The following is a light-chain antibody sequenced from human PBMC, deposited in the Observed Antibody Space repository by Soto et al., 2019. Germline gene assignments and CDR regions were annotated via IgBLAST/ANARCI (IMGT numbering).Light chain of an antibody. CDR3: DSYTSSSRV. CDR1: SSDVGAYNY. V-gene: IGLV2-14*01. J-gene: IGLJ3*02. CDR2: EVT. Sequence: QSALTQPASVSGSRGQSITISCTGTSSDVGAYNYVSWYQQHPGKAPKLIIHEVTNRPSGVSDRFSASKSGNTASLTISGLQAEDEADYYCDSYTSSSRVFGGGTKVTVL.